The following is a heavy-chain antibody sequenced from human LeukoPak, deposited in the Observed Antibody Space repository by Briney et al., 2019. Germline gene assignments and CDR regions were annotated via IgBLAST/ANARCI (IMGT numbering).Heavy chain of an antibody. V-gene: IGHV3-74*03. Sequence: GGSLRLSCAASGFSFSGSWMHWVRQAPGKGLVWVSFISSDGSTTTYADSVKGRFTISRDNAKNTVYLQMNSLRAEDTAVYYCARRSGSTFSYYFDYWGQGTLVTVSS. J-gene: IGHJ4*02. D-gene: IGHD3-10*01. CDR2: ISSDGSTT. CDR1: GFSFSGSW. CDR3: ARRSGSTFSYYFDY.